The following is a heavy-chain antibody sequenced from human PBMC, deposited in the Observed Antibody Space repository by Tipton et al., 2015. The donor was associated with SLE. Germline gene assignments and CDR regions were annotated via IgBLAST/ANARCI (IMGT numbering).Heavy chain of an antibody. V-gene: IGHV4-39*07. D-gene: IGHD2-8*01. CDR2: LYYSGNT. CDR1: GGSIRSSRHF. J-gene: IGHJ4*02. Sequence: LSLTCTVSGGSIRSSRHFWGWIRQPPGKGLEWIGVLYYSGNTYYNPSLKSPVTLSIDTSKNQFSLKMRSVTAADTAVYFCARGYCSDGVCYGFGFFDYWSQGNLVTVSS. CDR3: ARGYCSDGVCYGFGFFDY.